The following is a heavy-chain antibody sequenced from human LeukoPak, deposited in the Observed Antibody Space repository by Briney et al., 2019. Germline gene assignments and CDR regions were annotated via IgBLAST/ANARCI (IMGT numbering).Heavy chain of an antibody. V-gene: IGHV3-66*01. Sequence: GGSLRLSCAVSGFTIGDNYINWVRQTPGKGPEWVSLVHFSGTTFYADSVKGRFTMSRDISKNTLYLQMNSLRGEDTAVYYCARDGQGLHYWGQGALVTVSS. CDR2: VHFSGTT. J-gene: IGHJ4*02. CDR1: GFTIGDNY. CDR3: ARDGQGLHY. D-gene: IGHD4-11*01.